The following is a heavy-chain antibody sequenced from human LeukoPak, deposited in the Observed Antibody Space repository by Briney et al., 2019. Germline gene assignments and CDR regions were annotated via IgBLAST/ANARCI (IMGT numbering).Heavy chain of an antibody. V-gene: IGHV3-30*14. Sequence: PGTSLRLSCKASGFIFNDYAMHWVRQAPGKGLEWVAVMSADGINTFYAASVRGRFTISRDNSKNTLYLQMNSLRAEDTAVYYCARAYGSGSLCFDYWGQGTLVTVSS. CDR2: MSADGINT. CDR3: ARAYGSGSLCFDY. J-gene: IGHJ4*02. D-gene: IGHD3-10*01. CDR1: GFIFNDYA.